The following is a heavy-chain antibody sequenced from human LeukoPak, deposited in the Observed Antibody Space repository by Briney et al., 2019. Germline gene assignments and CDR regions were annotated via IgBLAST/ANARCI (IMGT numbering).Heavy chain of an antibody. Sequence: GRSLRLSCAASGFTFSSYGMHWVRQAPGKGLEWVAVISYDGSNKYYADSVKGRFTISRDNSKNTLYLQMNSLRAEDTAVYYCAKDGSSSGFDYWGQGTLVTVCS. D-gene: IGHD6-13*01. CDR1: GFTFSSYG. J-gene: IGHJ4*02. CDR3: AKDGSSSGFDY. V-gene: IGHV3-30*18. CDR2: ISYDGSNK.